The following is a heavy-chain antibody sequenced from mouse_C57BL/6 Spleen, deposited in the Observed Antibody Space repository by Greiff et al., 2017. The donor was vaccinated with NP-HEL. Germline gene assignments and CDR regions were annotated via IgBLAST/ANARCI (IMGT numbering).Heavy chain of an antibody. Sequence: EVNVVESGGGLVKPGGSLKLSCAASGFTFSSYAMSWVRQTPEKRLEWVATISDGGSYTYYPDNVKGRFTISRDNAKNNLYLQMSHLKSEDTAMYYCARMGDGNYAWFAYWGQGTLVTVSA. J-gene: IGHJ3*01. D-gene: IGHD2-1*01. CDR2: ISDGGSYT. CDR3: ARMGDGNYAWFAY. CDR1: GFTFSSYA. V-gene: IGHV5-4*03.